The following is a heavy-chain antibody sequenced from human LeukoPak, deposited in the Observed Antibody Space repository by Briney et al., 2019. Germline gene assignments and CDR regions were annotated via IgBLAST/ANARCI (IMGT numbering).Heavy chain of an antibody. CDR1: GGSFSGYY. D-gene: IGHD6-13*01. CDR3: ARLGSVGYYNYQYMDI. Sequence: PSETLSLTCAVYGGSFSGYYWSWIRQPPGKGLEWIGELNHIGNTNYDPSLRSRVTISVDTSKNQFSLTLTSATAADTAVYFCARLGSVGYYNYQYMDIWGNGSTVTVSS. CDR2: LNHIGNT. V-gene: IGHV4-34*01. J-gene: IGHJ6*03.